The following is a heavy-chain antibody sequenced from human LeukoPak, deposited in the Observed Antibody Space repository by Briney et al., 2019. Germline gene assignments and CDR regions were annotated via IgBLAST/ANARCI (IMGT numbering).Heavy chain of an antibody. J-gene: IGHJ5*02. Sequence: NPSETLSLTCAVYGGSFSGYYWSWIRQPPGKGLEWIGEINHSGSTNYNPSLKSRVTISVDTSKNQFSLKPSSVTAADTAVYYCASMSDNLYEFDPWGQGTLVTVSS. CDR3: ASMSDNLYEFDP. CDR1: GGSFSGYY. CDR2: INHSGST. D-gene: IGHD3-16*01. V-gene: IGHV4-34*01.